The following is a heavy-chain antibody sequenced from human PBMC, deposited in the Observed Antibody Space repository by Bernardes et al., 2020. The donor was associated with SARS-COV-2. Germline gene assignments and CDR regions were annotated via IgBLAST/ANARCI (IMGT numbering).Heavy chain of an antibody. J-gene: IGHJ4*02. D-gene: IGHD3-9*01. CDR2: ISWDDDK. CDR1: GFSLDTSAVG. V-gene: IGHV2-5*02. CDR3: ARWLSRGASWYFDF. Sequence: SCPTHVKPTQTLTLTCTFSGFSLDTSAVGVGWIRQPPGTALAWLALISWDDDKRYRPSLRSRLTITKDTSKNHVVLTLTNMDPEDTATYYCARWLSRGASWYFDFWGQGTMVTVSS.